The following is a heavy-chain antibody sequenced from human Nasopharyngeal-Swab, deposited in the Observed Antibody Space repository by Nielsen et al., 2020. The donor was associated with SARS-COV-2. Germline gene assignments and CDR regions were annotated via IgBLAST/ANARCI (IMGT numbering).Heavy chain of an antibody. J-gene: IGHJ6*02. Sequence: GGSLRLSCAASGSTFSDYYMSWIRQAPGKGLEWVSYISSSGSTIYYADSVKGRFTISRDNAKNSLYLQMNSLRAEDTAVYYCARDSSSWNLYYYYYGMDVWGQGTTVTVSS. CDR1: GSTFSDYY. V-gene: IGHV3-11*01. D-gene: IGHD6-13*01. CDR2: ISSSGSTI. CDR3: ARDSSSWNLYYYYYGMDV.